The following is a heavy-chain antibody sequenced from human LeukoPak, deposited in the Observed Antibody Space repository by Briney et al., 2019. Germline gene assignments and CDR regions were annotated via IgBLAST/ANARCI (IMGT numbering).Heavy chain of an antibody. CDR3: AREMTTVTTLDY. J-gene: IGHJ4*02. D-gene: IGHD4-17*01. Sequence: PGGSLRLSCVASGFTFSSYGMHWVRQAPGKGLEWVAVIWYDGSNKYYADSVKGRFTISRDNSKNTLYLQMNSLRAEDTAVYYCAREMTTVTTLDYWGQGTLVTVSS. V-gene: IGHV3-33*01. CDR2: IWYDGSNK. CDR1: GFTFSSYG.